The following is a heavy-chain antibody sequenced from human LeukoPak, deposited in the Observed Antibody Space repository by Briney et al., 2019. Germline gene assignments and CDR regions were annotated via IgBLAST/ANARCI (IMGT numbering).Heavy chain of an antibody. V-gene: IGHV1-69*05. CDR3: ARSSYYDSSGGNQFGYGY. Sequence: ASVKVSCKASGGTFSSYAISWVRQAPGQGLEWMGGIIPIFGTANYAQKLQGRVTMTTDTSTSTAYMELRSLRSDDTAVYYCARSSYYDSSGGNQFGYGYWGQGTLVTVSS. CDR1: GGTFSSYA. CDR2: IIPIFGTA. D-gene: IGHD3-22*01. J-gene: IGHJ4*02.